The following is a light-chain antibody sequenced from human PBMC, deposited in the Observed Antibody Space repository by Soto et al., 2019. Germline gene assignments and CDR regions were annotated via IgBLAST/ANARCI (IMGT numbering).Light chain of an antibody. CDR3: MQGTDWPWT. CDR2: QVS. CDR1: QSLVYSNGNAY. V-gene: IGKV2-30*01. Sequence: DAVLTQSPLSLHVTLGQPASISCRSSQSLVYSNGNAYLIWFQQRPGQSPRRLIYQVSTRDGGVPDRVSGSGSGTYFTLTISWVEAEDVGLYYCMQGTDWPWTFGQGTKVEIK. J-gene: IGKJ1*01.